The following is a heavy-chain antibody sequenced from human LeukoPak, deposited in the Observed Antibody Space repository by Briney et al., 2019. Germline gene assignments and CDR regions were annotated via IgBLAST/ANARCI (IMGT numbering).Heavy chain of an antibody. CDR1: GFTFDDYA. CDR3: AKAGGYSPLIYYYYYMDV. Sequence: GRSLRLSCAASGFTFDDYAMHWVRQAPGKGLEWVSGISWNSGSIGYADSVKGRFTISRDNSKNTLFLQMNSLRAEDTAVYYCAKAGGYSPLIYYYYYMDVWGKGTTVTVSS. V-gene: IGHV3-9*01. CDR2: ISWNSGSI. J-gene: IGHJ6*03. D-gene: IGHD3-22*01.